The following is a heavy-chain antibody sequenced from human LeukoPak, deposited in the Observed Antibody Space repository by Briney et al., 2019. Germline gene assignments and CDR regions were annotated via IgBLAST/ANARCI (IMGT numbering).Heavy chain of an antibody. CDR1: GFTFGDYY. CDR3: ATHGGGGYDEDDAFNI. CDR2: ITGTGVTI. D-gene: IGHD5-12*01. Sequence: GGSLRLSCAASGFTFGDYYMSWIRQAPGKGLEWISYITGTGVTIHYSDSVKGRFTISRDNAKNSLSLLMNSLRGEDTAVYYFATHGGGGYDEDDAFNIWGQGTMVTVSS. V-gene: IGHV3-11*01. J-gene: IGHJ3*02.